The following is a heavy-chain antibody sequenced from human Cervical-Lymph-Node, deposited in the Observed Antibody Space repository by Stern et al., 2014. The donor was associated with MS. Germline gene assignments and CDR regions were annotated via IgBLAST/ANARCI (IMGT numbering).Heavy chain of an antibody. J-gene: IGHJ5*02. CDR3: ARSYSGTYLDWFDP. CDR1: GLSLSNPRMG. CDR2: IFSTDEK. Sequence: QVTLRESGPVLVKPTETLTLTCSVSGLSLSNPRMGVSWIRQPPGKALEWLAHIFSTDEKSYSTSLESRLTISRGTSKSQVVLTMTNMDPVDTATYYCARSYSGTYLDWFDPWGHGTLVTVSS. D-gene: IGHD1-26*01. V-gene: IGHV2-26*01.